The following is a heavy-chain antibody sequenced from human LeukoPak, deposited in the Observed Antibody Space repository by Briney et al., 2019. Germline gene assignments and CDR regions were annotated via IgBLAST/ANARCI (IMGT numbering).Heavy chain of an antibody. V-gene: IGHV4-61*01. CDR3: AREWGLGELSPGYFDY. Sequence: SETLYLTCTVSGGSVSSDSYYWSWIRQPPGKGLEWIGYIYYSGSTNYNPSLKSRVTISVDTSKNQFSLKLSSVTAADTAVYYCAREWGLGELSPGYFDYWGQGTLVTVSS. J-gene: IGHJ4*02. D-gene: IGHD3-10*01. CDR2: IYYSGST. CDR1: GGSVSSDSYY.